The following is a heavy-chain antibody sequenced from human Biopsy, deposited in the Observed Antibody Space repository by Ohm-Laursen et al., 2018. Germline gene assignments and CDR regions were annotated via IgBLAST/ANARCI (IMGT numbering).Heavy chain of an antibody. CDR1: GFNFSAYG. V-gene: IGHV3-33*01. J-gene: IGHJ4*02. CDR2: TWDDGSHQ. CDR3: VTDRLDDITKVRGIMTD. Sequence: SLRLSCSASGFNFSAYGMHWVRQPPDKGLEWVALTWDDGSHQYYADSVKGRFTISRDNSKNSLYLHINTLRVEDTAVYYCVTDRLDDITKVRGIMTDWGQGTLVIVSS. D-gene: IGHD3-10*01.